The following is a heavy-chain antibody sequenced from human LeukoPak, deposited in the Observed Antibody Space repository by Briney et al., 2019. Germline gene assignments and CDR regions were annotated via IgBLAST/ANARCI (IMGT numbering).Heavy chain of an antibody. Sequence: PSETLSLTCTVSGGSISGSSYYWGWIRQPPGKGLEWIGEINHSGNTNYNPSLKSRVAISVDTSKNQFSLKLSSVIAADTAMYYCARSKDGSGFAAYWGQGTQATVSS. CDR3: ARSKDGSGFAAY. CDR1: GGSISGSSYY. J-gene: IGHJ4*02. CDR2: INHSGNT. V-gene: IGHV4-39*07. D-gene: IGHD3-22*01.